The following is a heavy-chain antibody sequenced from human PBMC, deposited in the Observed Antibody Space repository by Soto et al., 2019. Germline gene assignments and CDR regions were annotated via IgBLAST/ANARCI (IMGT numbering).Heavy chain of an antibody. J-gene: IGHJ4*02. Sequence: QERLVQAGAEVRKPGSSVKVSCKVTGGTSTRYAINWVRQAPGQGLEGMGGIVPMFGTSKYAQKFQGRVTITADTSTIIAYMELRSLRSEDTAVYYCNRGSEYDFWSGYLWGQGTLVSVSS. D-gene: IGHD3-3*01. V-gene: IGHV1-69*06. CDR3: NRGSEYDFWSGYL. CDR2: IVPMFGTS. CDR1: GGTSTRYA.